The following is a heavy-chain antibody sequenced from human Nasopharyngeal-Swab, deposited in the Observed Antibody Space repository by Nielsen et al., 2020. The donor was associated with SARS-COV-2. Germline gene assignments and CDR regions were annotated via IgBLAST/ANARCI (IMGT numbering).Heavy chain of an antibody. J-gene: IGHJ6*02. CDR2: INHSGST. V-gene: IGHV4-34*01. Sequence: SQTPSLTCAVYGGSFSGYYWSWIRQPPGKGLEWIGEINHSGSTNYNPSLKSRVTISVDTSKNQFSLKLSSVTAADTAVYYCAFGYYGMDVWGQGTTVTVSS. CDR1: GGSFSGYY. CDR3: AFGYYGMDV. D-gene: IGHD3-16*01.